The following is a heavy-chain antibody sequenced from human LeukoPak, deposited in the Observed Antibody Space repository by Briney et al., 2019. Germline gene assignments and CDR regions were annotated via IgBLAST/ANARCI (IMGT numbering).Heavy chain of an antibody. CDR1: GYSISSGYY. V-gene: IGHV4-61*01. D-gene: IGHD3-16*01. CDR3: AKNDYDYVWGSSLRGWFDP. Sequence: SETLSLTCAVSGYSISSGYYWGWIRQPPGKGLEWIGYIYYSGSSNYTPSLKSRVSISVDTSKNQFSLKLSSVTAADTAVYYCAKNDYDYVWGSSLRGWFDPWGQGTLVTVSS. J-gene: IGHJ5*02. CDR2: IYYSGSS.